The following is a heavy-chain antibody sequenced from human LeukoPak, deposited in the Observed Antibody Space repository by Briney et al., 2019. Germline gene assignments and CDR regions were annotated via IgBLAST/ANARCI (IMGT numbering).Heavy chain of an antibody. D-gene: IGHD2-15*01. CDR1: GDSISSYY. CDR2: IYYSGST. J-gene: IGHJ4*02. V-gene: IGHV4-59*01. CDR3: ARGIYGGRV. Sequence: PSETLSLTCTVSGDSISSYYWSWIRQPPGKGLEWIGYIYYSGSTNYNPSLKSRVTISVDTSKNQFSLKLSSVTAADTAVYYCARGIYGGRVWGQGTLVTVSS.